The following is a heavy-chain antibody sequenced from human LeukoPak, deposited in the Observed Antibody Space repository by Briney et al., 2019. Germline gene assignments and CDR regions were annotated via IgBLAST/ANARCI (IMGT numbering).Heavy chain of an antibody. CDR1: GGSISSYY. D-gene: IGHD5-12*01. V-gene: IGHV4-59*01. CDR2: IYYNGST. CDR3: ARVSGYENFDY. J-gene: IGHJ4*02. Sequence: SETLSLICTVSGGSISSYYWSWIRQPPGKGLEWIGYIYYNGSTNYNPSLKSRVTISVDTSKNQFSLKLSSVTAADTAVYYCARVSGYENFDYWGQGTLVTVSS.